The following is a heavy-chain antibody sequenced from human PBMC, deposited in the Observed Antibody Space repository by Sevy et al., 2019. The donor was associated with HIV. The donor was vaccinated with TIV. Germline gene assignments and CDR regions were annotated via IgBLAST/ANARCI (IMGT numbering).Heavy chain of an antibody. J-gene: IGHJ6*02. CDR2: IYYSGST. CDR1: GGSISSYY. CDR3: ARDHWGHGMDV. Sequence: SETLSLTCTVSGGSISSYYWSWIRQPPGKGLEWIGYIYYSGSTNYNPSLKSRVTISVDTSKNQFSLKLSSVTAADTAVYYCARDHWGHGMDVWGQGTTVTVSS. D-gene: IGHD3-16*01. V-gene: IGHV4-59*01.